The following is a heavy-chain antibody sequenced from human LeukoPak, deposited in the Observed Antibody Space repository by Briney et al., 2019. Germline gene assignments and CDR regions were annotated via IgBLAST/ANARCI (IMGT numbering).Heavy chain of an antibody. CDR2: IYYGGST. CDR1: GGSFSGYY. CDR3: ARRGLMITSGDWYFDL. Sequence: SETLSLTCAVYGGSFSGYYWGWIRQPPGKGLEWIGSIYYGGSTYYDPSLKSRITISVDTSKSHFSLKLSSVTAADTAVYYCARRGLMITSGDWYFDLWGRGTLVTVSS. D-gene: IGHD3-16*01. J-gene: IGHJ2*01. V-gene: IGHV4-39*02.